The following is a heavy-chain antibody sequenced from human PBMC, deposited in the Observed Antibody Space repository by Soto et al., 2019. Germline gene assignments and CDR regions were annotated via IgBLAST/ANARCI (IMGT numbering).Heavy chain of an antibody. CDR1: GFTFSSYG. Sequence: QVQLVESGGGVVQPGRSLRLSCAASGFTFSSYGMHWVRQAPGKGLEWVAVISYDGSNKYYADSVKGRFTISRDNSKNTLYLQMNSLRAEDTAVYYCAKDRGALDYWGQGTLVTVSS. CDR3: AKDRGALDY. V-gene: IGHV3-30*18. J-gene: IGHJ4*02. CDR2: ISYDGSNK.